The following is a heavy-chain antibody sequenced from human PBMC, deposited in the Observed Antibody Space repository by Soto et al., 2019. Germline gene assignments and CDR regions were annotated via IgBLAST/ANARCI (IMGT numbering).Heavy chain of an antibody. CDR2: ITGSGGST. J-gene: IGHJ4*02. Sequence: GGSLRLSCAASGFTFSSYAMTWVRQAPGKGLEYVSSITGSGGSTYYADSVRGRFTISRDNSKNTLFVQMNSLRAEDTAVYYCAKDGSSGSCDSWGQGILVTVSS. CDR3: AKDGSSGSCDS. V-gene: IGHV3-23*01. CDR1: GFTFSSYA. D-gene: IGHD1-26*01.